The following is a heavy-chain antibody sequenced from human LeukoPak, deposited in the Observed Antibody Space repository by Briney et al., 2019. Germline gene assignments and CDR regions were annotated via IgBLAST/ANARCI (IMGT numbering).Heavy chain of an antibody. J-gene: IGHJ6*02. V-gene: IGHV3-30*03. CDR3: ARDCSSTSCYVFWEPGYGMDV. Sequence: RAGGSLRLSCAASGFTFSSYGMHWVRQAPGKGLEWVAVISYDGSNKYYADSVKGRFTISRDNSKNTLYLQMNSLRAEDTAVYYCARDCSSTSCYVFWEPGYGMDVWGQGTTVTVSS. CDR1: GFTFSSYG. CDR2: ISYDGSNK. D-gene: IGHD2-2*01.